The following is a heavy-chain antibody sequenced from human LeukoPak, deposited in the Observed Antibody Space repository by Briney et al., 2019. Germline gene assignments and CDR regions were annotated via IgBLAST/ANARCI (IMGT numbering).Heavy chain of an antibody. V-gene: IGHV3-33*01. CDR1: GFTFSSYG. J-gene: IGHJ5*02. D-gene: IGHD3-22*01. CDR2: IWYDGSSK. Sequence: PGGSLRLSCAASGFTFSSYGMHWVRQAPGKGLEWVAVIWYDGSSKYYADSVKGRFTISRDNSKNTLYPQMNSLRAEDTAVYYCARDRYRVALYYDSSGYNNWFDPWGQGTLVTVSS. CDR3: ARDRYRVALYYDSSGYNNWFDP.